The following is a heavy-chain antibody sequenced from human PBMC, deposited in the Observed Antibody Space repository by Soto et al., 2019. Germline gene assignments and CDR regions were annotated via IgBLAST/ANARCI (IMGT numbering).Heavy chain of an antibody. CDR1: GFTFSSYG. CDR3: AKDQKFDRSGGGSYPRDYYCYYGMDV. J-gene: IGHJ6*02. CDR2: ISYDGSNK. V-gene: IGHV3-30*18. Sequence: QVQLVESGGGVVQPGRSLRLSCAASGFTFSSYGMHWVRQAPGKGLEWVAVISYDGSNKYYADSVKGRFTISRDNSKNTLYLQMNSLRAEDTAVYYCAKDQKFDRSGGGSYPRDYYCYYGMDVWGQGTTVTVSS. D-gene: IGHD1-26*01.